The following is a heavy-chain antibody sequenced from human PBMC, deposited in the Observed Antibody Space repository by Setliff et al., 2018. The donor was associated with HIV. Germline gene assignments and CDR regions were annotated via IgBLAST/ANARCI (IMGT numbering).Heavy chain of an antibody. J-gene: IGHJ3*02. V-gene: IGHV3-72*01. Sequence: PGGSLRLSCAASGFTFSDHYMDWVRQAPGKGLEWVGRTRNKVNSYTTEYAASVKGRFTISRDDSKNTLYLQMNSLKTEDTAVYYCATVSHFYDSSGYYFVDGFHIWGQGTMVTVSS. CDR3: ATVSHFYDSSGYYFVDGFHI. D-gene: IGHD3-22*01. CDR1: GFTFSDHY. CDR2: TRNKVNSYTT.